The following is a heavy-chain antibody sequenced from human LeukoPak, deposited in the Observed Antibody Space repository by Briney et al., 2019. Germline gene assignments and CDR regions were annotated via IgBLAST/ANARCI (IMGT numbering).Heavy chain of an antibody. V-gene: IGHV4-34*01. CDR1: GGSFSGYY. J-gene: IGHJ4*02. D-gene: IGHD6-13*01. Sequence: SETLSLTCAVYGGSFSGYYWSWIRQPPGKGLEWIGEINHSGSTNYNPSLKSRVTISEDTSKNQFSLKLSSVTAADTAVYYCASLKWGAAGTDYWGQGTLVTVSS. CDR3: ASLKWGAAGTDY. CDR2: INHSGST.